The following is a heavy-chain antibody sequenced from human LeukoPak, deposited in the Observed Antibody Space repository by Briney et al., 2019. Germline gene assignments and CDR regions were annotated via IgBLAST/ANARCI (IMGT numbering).Heavy chain of an antibody. CDR3: ARVPYSSRFDY. Sequence: GGSPRLSCAASGFTFSSYWMSWVRQAPGKGLEWVANIKQGGSEKYYVDSVKGRFTISRDNAKNSLYLQMNSLRAEDTAVYYCARVPYSSRFDYWGQGTLVTVSS. CDR1: GFTFSSYW. D-gene: IGHD6-13*01. V-gene: IGHV3-7*01. J-gene: IGHJ4*02. CDR2: IKQGGSEK.